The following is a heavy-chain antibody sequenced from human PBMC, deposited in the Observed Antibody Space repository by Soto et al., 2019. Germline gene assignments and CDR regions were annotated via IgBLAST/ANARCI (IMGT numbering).Heavy chain of an antibody. CDR2: VFPGDSET. V-gene: IGHV5-51*01. CDR3: ASSRVCSGSSCYGHADGY. Sequence: GQSLKISCKAAAYTLTSYWIGWVRKMPGIGLDWMGIVFPGDSETSDSPPFQGQVTISVDKSINTACLQWRSLKASDSALSFRASSRVCSGSSCYGHADGYWGHGTGGTV. CDR1: AYTLTSYW. J-gene: IGHJ4*01. D-gene: IGHD3-22*01.